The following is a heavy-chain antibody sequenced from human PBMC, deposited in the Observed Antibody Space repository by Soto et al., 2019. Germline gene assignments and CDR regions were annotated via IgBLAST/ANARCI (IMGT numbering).Heavy chain of an antibody. J-gene: IGHJ3*02. D-gene: IGHD2-2*02. Sequence: VGSLRLSCAASGFSFSSYALSWVRQAPGKGLGWVSASSGSGGSTYYADSVKGRLTISRDNTKNKLYLQMTSLRDEDTAVYYCAKGSLALHLLVVPAAIMVDSVFDIWGQGIMVTVSS. CDR3: AKGSLALHLLVVPAAIMVDSVFDI. V-gene: IGHV3-23*01. CDR2: SSGSGGST. CDR1: GFSFSSYA.